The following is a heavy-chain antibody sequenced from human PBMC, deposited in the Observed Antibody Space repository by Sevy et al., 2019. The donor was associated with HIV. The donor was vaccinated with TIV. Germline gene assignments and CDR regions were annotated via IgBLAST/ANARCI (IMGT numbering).Heavy chain of an antibody. V-gene: IGHV1-46*01. D-gene: IGHD3-22*01. CDR2: INPSGGST. CDR3: ARLANYYDSSGDDRQFDY. CDR1: GYTFTSYY. Sequence: ASVKVSCKASGYTFTSYYMHWVRQAPGQGLEWMGIINPSGGSTSYAQKFQGRVTMTRDTSTSTVYMELSSLRSEDTAVYYCARLANYYDSSGDDRQFDYWGQGTLVTVSS. J-gene: IGHJ4*02.